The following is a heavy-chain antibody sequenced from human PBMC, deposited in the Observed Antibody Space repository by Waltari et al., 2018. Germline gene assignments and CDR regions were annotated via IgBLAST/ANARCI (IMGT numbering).Heavy chain of an antibody. D-gene: IGHD4-17*01. CDR3: ARARTTAVGLWYFDL. V-gene: IGHV3-21*01. J-gene: IGHJ2*01. CDR2: IATRITYI. Sequence: EVHLVESGGGLVKPGGSLRLSCAVSGFTFSSYGFNWVREAPGKGLEWVSAIATRITYIYYADSVQGRFTSSRDNANDSLYLQMNSLRAEDTAVYYCARARTTAVGLWYFDLWGRGTLVTVSS. CDR1: GFTFSSYG.